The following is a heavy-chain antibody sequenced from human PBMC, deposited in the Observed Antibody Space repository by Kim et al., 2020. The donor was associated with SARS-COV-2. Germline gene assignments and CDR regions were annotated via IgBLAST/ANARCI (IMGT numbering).Heavy chain of an antibody. D-gene: IGHD5-12*01. J-gene: IGHJ6*02. Sequence: GGSLRLSCSASGFTFSASAMHWVRQAPGKGLEYVSAISSNGAGTYYADSVKGRFTISRDNSKRTLSLQMSSLRAEDMAVYYCVTGGGYSGYDSYYYGMDVWGQETTVTVSS. CDR3: VTGGGYSGYDSYYYGMDV. V-gene: IGHV3-64D*09. CDR2: ISSNGAGT. CDR1: GFTFSASA.